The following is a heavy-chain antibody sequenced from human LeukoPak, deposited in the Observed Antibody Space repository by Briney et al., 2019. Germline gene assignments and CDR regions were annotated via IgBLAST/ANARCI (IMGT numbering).Heavy chain of an antibody. J-gene: IGHJ4*02. CDR3: AKGRPYSSGPSVIEY. CDR1: GFTFSSDA. D-gene: IGHD6-19*01. V-gene: IGHV3-23*01. CDR2: ISNDGGTI. Sequence: PGGPLRLSCAASGFTFSSDAMSWVRQAPGKGLEWVAVISNDGGTIYYADSVKGRFTISRDSSKDTSYLQINSLRAEDTAVYYCAKGRPYSSGPSVIEYWGQGTLVTVSS.